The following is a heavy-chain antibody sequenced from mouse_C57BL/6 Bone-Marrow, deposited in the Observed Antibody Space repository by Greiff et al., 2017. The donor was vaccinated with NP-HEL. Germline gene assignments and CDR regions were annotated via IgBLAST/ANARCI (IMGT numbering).Heavy chain of an antibody. J-gene: IGHJ3*01. CDR1: GYTFTSSW. Sequence: QVQLQQPGAELVKPGASGKLSCKASGYTFTSSWMHWVKQRPGQGLEWIGMFHPNSGSTNYNEKFKSKATLTVDKSSSTAYMQLSSLTSEDSAVYYCAREEGNSNPWFAYWGQGTLVTVSA. D-gene: IGHD2-5*01. CDR2: FHPNSGST. CDR3: AREEGNSNPWFAY. V-gene: IGHV1-64*01.